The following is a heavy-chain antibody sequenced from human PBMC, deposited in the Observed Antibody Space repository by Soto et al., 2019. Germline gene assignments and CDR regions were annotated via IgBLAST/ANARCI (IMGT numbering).Heavy chain of an antibody. Sequence: SETLSLTCTVSGGSISSYYWSWIRQPPGKGLEWIGYIYYSGSTNYNPSLKSRVTISVDTSKNQFSLKLSSVTAADTAVYYCARAPPPRGYSGYAGSWFDPWGQGTLVTVSS. CDR2: IYYSGST. D-gene: IGHD5-12*01. CDR3: ARAPPPRGYSGYAGSWFDP. V-gene: IGHV4-59*01. CDR1: GGSISSYY. J-gene: IGHJ5*02.